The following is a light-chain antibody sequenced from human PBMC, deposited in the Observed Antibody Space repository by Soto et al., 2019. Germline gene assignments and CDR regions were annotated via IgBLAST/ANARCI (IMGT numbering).Light chain of an antibody. V-gene: IGKV3-20*01. CDR1: QSVSSSY. CDR2: GAS. Sequence: EMVLTQSPGTLSLSPGERATLSCRASQSVSSSYLAWYQQKPGQAPRLLIYGASSRATGIPDRFSGSGSGTDFTLTISRLEPEDFAVYYWQQYGSSPPVTFGQGTKVEIK. J-gene: IGKJ1*01. CDR3: QQYGSSPPVT.